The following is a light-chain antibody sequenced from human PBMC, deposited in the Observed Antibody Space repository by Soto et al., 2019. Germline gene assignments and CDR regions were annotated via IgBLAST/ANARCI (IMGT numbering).Light chain of an antibody. J-gene: IGKJ1*01. CDR2: ASS. V-gene: IGKV1-6*02. Sequence: AIQMTQSPSSLSAFVGDRVTITCRASQDIKNDLGWYQQKPGQAPKLLIYASSNLHSGVQSRFSGSGSGTDFAFTITSLQPEDFATYYCLQDFNYPWTFGQGTKVEI. CDR1: QDIKND. CDR3: LQDFNYPWT.